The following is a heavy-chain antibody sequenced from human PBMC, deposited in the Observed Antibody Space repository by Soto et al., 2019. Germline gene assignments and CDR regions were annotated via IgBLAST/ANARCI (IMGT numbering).Heavy chain of an antibody. CDR2: IYYSGST. Sequence: SETLSLTCTVSGGSISRYYGSWIRQPPGKGLEWIGYIYYSGSTNYNPSLKSRVTISVDTSKNQFSLKLSSVTAAGTAVYYCARDSGGTIGYWGQGTLVTVSS. CDR1: GGSISRYY. J-gene: IGHJ4*02. CDR3: ARDSGGTIGY. V-gene: IGHV4-59*01. D-gene: IGHD2-15*01.